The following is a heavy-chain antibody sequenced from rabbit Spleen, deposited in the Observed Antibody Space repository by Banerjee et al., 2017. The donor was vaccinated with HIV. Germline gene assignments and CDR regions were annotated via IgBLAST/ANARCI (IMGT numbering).Heavy chain of an antibody. D-gene: IGHD4-1*01. Sequence: QEQLEESGGGLVKPGGTLTLTCTASGVSFSDNHYMCWVRQAPGKVLEWIGCIDSGSSGFTYFASWAKGRFTISKTSSTTVTLQMTSLTAAATATYFCARDLAGVIGWNFGWWGQGTLVTVS. CDR1: GVSFSDNHY. V-gene: IGHV1S45*01. CDR3: ARDLAGVIGWNFGW. J-gene: IGHJ3*01. CDR2: IDSGSSGFT.